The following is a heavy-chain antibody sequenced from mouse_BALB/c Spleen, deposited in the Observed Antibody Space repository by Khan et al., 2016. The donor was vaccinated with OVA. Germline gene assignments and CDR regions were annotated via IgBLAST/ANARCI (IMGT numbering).Heavy chain of an antibody. Sequence: VQLKESGPGLVKPSQSLSLTCTVTGYSITSGYGSNWLRQFPGNKLEWMGYISYSGSTNYNPSLRRLIFITRDTAKNQFFLQLNSVTTEDTATYYCARTARIKYWGQGTTLTVSS. V-gene: IGHV3-2*02. J-gene: IGHJ2*01. CDR3: ARTARIKY. D-gene: IGHD1-2*01. CDR2: ISYSGST. CDR1: GYSITSGYG.